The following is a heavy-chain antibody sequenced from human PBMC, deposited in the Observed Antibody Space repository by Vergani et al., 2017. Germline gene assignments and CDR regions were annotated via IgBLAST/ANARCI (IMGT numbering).Heavy chain of an antibody. Sequence: EVQLVESGGGLVQPGGSLRLSCAASGFTFSSYWMSWVRQAPGKGLEWVANIKQDGSEKYYVDSVKGRFTISRDNDKNSLYLKMNSLRAEDTAGYSCAGEVAAWPMIVVVMPGGSNWFDPWGQGTLVTVSS. CDR3: AGEVAAWPMIVVVMPGGSNWFDP. D-gene: IGHD3-22*01. CDR2: IKQDGSEK. J-gene: IGHJ5*02. V-gene: IGHV3-7*03. CDR1: GFTFSSYW.